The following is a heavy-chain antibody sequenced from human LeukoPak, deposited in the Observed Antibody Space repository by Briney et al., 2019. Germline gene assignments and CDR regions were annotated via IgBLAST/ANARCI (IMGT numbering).Heavy chain of an antibody. Sequence: GASVKVSCKASGYTFTGYYMHWVRQAPGQGLEWMGWISAYNGNTNYAQKLQGRVTMTTDTSTSTAYMELRSLRSDDTAVYYCARGPAAASDYWGQGTLVTVSS. CDR1: GYTFTGYY. D-gene: IGHD6-13*01. CDR3: ARGPAAASDY. V-gene: IGHV1-18*04. CDR2: ISAYNGNT. J-gene: IGHJ4*02.